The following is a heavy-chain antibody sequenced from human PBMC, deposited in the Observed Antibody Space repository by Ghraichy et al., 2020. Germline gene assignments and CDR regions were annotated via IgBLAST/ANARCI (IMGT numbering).Heavy chain of an antibody. D-gene: IGHD5-18*01. CDR3: AKDGGYSYGYGTLDY. CDR1: GFTFDDYT. V-gene: IGHV3-43*01. Sequence: GESLNISCAASGFTFDDYTMHWVRQAPGKGLEWVSLISWDGSTYYADSVKGRFTISRDNSKNSLYLQMNSLRTEDTALYYCAKDGGYSYGYGTLDYWGQGTLVTVSS. CDR2: ISWDGST. J-gene: IGHJ4*02.